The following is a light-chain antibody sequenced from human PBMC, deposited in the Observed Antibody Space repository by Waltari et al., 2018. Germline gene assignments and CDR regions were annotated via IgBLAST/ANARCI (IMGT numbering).Light chain of an antibody. Sequence: QSALTQPASVSGSPGQSITISCTGTSSDVGGYNYVSWYQQHPGKAPNLIIYEVSNRPSGVSNRFSGSKSGNTASLTISGLQAEDEADYHCSSYTTSSPVLFGGGTKLTVL. CDR1: SSDVGGYNY. J-gene: IGLJ2*01. V-gene: IGLV2-14*01. CDR2: EVS. CDR3: SSYTTSSPVL.